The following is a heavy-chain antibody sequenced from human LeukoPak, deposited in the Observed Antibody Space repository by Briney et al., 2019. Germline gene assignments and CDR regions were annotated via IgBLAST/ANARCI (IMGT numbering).Heavy chain of an antibody. CDR2: INSRGGET. CDR3: AAEVGSYRPYFDY. J-gene: IGHJ4*02. CDR1: GFTYSSYP. D-gene: IGHD3-16*02. Sequence: PGGALRLSCAASGFTYSSYPMSWVRQAPGKGLEWVSSINSRGGETYFADSVKGRFTISRDNSKNTLYLQMNSLRAGETAVYYCAAEVGSYRPYFDYWGQGDLVTVSP. V-gene: IGHV3-23*01.